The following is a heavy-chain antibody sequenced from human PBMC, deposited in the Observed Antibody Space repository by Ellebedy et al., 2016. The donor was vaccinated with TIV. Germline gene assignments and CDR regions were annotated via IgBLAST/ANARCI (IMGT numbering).Heavy chain of an antibody. CDR3: ARRTDTGSYYDYFNS. CDR1: GGSISSSGYY. D-gene: IGHD1-26*01. J-gene: IGHJ4*02. Sequence: SETLSLTCTVYGGSISSSGYYWGWIRQPPGKGLEWIGEINHSGSTYYNPSLKSRVTISVDTSTNHFSLTLRSVTAADTAVYYCARRTDTGSYYDYFNSWGQGTLVTVSS. CDR2: INHSGST. V-gene: IGHV4-39*02.